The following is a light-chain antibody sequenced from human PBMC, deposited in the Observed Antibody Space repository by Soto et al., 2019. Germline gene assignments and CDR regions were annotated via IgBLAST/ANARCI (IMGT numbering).Light chain of an antibody. CDR2: AAS. V-gene: IGKV1-6*01. CDR1: QDIRND. CDR3: LQDLNYPWT. Sequence: AIQMTQSPSSLSASVGDRVTITCRASQDIRNDLGWYQQKPGKTPKLLIFAASSLQSGVPSRFSGSGSGTDCTLTISSLQPEDFATYYCLQDLNYPWTFGQGTKVEIE. J-gene: IGKJ1*01.